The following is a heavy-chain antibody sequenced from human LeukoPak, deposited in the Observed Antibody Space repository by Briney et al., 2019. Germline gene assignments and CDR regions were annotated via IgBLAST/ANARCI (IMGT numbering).Heavy chain of an antibody. V-gene: IGHV3-11*01. D-gene: IGHD3-3*01. CDR1: RFTFSDFY. J-gene: IGHJ4*02. CDR2: ISSSGTTV. Sequence: TGGSLRLSCAASRFTFSDFYMSWLRQAPGKGLECISLISSSGTTVYYADSVKGRFTISRDNAKNSLYLQMNSLRAEDTAFYYCARGGITIFGGIIYQDYWGQGTLVTVSS. CDR3: ARGGITIFGGIIYQDY.